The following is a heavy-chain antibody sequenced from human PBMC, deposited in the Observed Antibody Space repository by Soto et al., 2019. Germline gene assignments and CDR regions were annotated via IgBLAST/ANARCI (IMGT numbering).Heavy chain of an antibody. CDR3: AREFSDARINYFDF. D-gene: IGHD2-2*01. CDR1: GGSISLERFY. CDR2: VFHTGTT. V-gene: IGHV4-61*01. Sequence: QVQLLQSDPGLMKPSETLSLTCTVSGGSISLERFYWTWVRQAPGNGLEWIGYVFHTGTTKYNPSLGGRATISVDTSRNQFSLELRSLTAADTAVYFCAREFSDARINYFDFWGQGILVPVTS. J-gene: IGHJ4*02.